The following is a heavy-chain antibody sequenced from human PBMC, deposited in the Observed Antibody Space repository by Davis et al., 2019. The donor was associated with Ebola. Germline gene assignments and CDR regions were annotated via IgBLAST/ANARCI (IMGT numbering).Heavy chain of an antibody. CDR3: AKDRDSTLDY. D-gene: IGHD5-24*01. CDR2: ISWDGGST. Sequence: GESLKISCAASGFTFDDYTMHWVRQAPGKGLEWVSLISWDGGSTYYADSVKGRFTISRDNSKNSLYLQMNSLRTEDTAVYYCAKDRDSTLDYWGQGTLVTVSS. V-gene: IGHV3-43*01. CDR1: GFTFDDYT. J-gene: IGHJ4*02.